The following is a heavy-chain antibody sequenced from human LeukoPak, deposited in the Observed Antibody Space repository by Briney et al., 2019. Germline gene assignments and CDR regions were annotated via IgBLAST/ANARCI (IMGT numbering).Heavy chain of an antibody. D-gene: IGHD5-12*01. CDR3: ARERGYSGYDYHFGY. CDR1: GGSISSYY. CDR2: IYYSGST. J-gene: IGHJ4*02. Sequence: PSETLSLTCTVSGGSISSYYWSWIRQPPGKGLEWIGYIYYSGSTNYNPSLKSRVTISVDTSKNQFSLKLSSVTAADTAVYYCARERGYSGYDYHFGYWGQGTLVTVSS. V-gene: IGHV4-59*01.